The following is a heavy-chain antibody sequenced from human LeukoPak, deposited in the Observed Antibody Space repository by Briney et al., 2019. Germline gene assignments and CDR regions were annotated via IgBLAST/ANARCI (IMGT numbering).Heavy chain of an antibody. J-gene: IGHJ5*02. Sequence: PGGSLRLSCAASGFTFSTYAMSWVRQAPGKGLEWVSLISGSGSTSTFYADSVKGRFTISRDDSKNTLYLQMNSLRAEDTAVYYCAKDPIGWYFESWFDPWGQGTLVTVSS. D-gene: IGHD6-19*01. CDR1: GFTFSTYA. CDR2: ISGSGSTST. V-gene: IGHV3-23*01. CDR3: AKDPIGWYFESWFDP.